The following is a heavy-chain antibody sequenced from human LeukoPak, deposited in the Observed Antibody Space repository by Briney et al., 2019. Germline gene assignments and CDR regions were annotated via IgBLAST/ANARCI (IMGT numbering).Heavy chain of an antibody. D-gene: IGHD5-18*01. V-gene: IGHV4-34*01. CDR3: AVAGYGRRFDH. Sequence: SETLSLTCAVYGGSFSGYYWSWIRQPPGKGLEWIGEINHSGSTNYNPSLKSRVTISVDTSKNQFSLKLSSMTAADTAVYYCAVAGYGRRFDHWGQGTLVSVSS. CDR2: INHSGST. CDR1: GGSFSGYY. J-gene: IGHJ4*02.